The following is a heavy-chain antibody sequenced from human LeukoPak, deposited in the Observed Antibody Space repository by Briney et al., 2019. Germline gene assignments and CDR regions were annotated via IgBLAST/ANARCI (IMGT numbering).Heavy chain of an antibody. V-gene: IGHV3-48*03. CDR2: ISSSGSTI. CDR3: ARDGKAVGNTPYYYYYMDV. Sequence: SGGSLRLSCAASGFTFSSYEMNWVRQAPGKGLEWVSYISSSGSTIYYADSVKGRFTISRDNAKNSLYLQMNSLRAEDTAVYYCARDGKAVGNTPYYYYYMDVWGKGTTVTISS. D-gene: IGHD1-26*01. CDR1: GFTFSSYE. J-gene: IGHJ6*03.